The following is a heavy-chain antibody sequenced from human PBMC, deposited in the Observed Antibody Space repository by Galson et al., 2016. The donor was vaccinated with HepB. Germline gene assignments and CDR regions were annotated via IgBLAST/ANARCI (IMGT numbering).Heavy chain of an antibody. J-gene: IGHJ3*01. CDR1: GFFFSTFW. Sequence: SLRLSCAASGFFFSTFWMNWVRQAPEKGLEWVANIKQDGSEKYYVDSVQGRFTISRDNAKNSLYLQMTDLRAEDTAVYYCARGFDLWGQGTMVTVSS. CDR2: IKQDGSEK. V-gene: IGHV3-7*01. CDR3: ARGFDL.